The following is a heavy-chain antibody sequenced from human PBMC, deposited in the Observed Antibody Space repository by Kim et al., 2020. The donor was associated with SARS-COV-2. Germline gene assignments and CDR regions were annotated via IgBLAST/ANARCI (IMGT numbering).Heavy chain of an antibody. CDR1: GGSVSSGSYY. J-gene: IGHJ4*02. CDR3: ARTRWDYGGNHFDY. D-gene: IGHD4-17*01. V-gene: IGHV4-61*01. Sequence: SETLSLTCTVSGGSVSSGSYYWSWIRQPPGKGLEWIGYIYYSRSTNYNPSLKSRVTISVDTSKNQFSLKLSSVTAADTAVYYCARTRWDYGGNHFDYWGQGTLVTVSS. CDR2: IYYSRST.